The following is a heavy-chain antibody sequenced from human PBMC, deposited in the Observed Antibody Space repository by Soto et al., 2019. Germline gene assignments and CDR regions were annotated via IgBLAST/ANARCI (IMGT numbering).Heavy chain of an antibody. D-gene: IGHD5-12*01. J-gene: IGHJ4*02. CDR1: GYTFTSYG. CDR2: IRAYNGNT. CDR3: AAYHPVVAIDY. V-gene: IGHV1-18*01. Sequence: ASVKVSCKASGYTFTSYGISWVRQAPGQGLEWMGWIRAYNGNTNYPQKLRGRVTMTTDTSTSTVYLELRSLRSDDTAVYYCAAYHPVVAIDYWGQGTLVTVSS.